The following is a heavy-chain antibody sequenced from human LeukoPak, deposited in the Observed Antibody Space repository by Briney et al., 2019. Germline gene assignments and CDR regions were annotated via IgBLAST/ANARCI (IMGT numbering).Heavy chain of an antibody. V-gene: IGHV3-11*01. CDR3: AREYCSSTSCYKTPYYYYGMDV. D-gene: IGHD2-2*02. CDR1: GFTFSDYY. Sequence: GGSLRLSCAASGFTFSDYYMSWIRQAPGKGLERVSYISSSGSTIYYADSVKGRFTISRDNAKNSLYLQMNSLRAEDTAVYYCAREYCSSTSCYKTPYYYYGMDVWGQGTTVTVSS. CDR2: ISSSGSTI. J-gene: IGHJ6*02.